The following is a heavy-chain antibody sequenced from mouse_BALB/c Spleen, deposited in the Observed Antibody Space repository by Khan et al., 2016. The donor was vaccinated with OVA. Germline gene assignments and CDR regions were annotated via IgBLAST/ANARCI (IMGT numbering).Heavy chain of an antibody. Sequence: QVQLKQSGAELARPGASVKLSCKASGYTFTNYWMQWVRQRPGQGLEWIGAIYPGDGDSTYTQKFKDKATLTADTSSNTAYMELSNLASEDSAVYYCARRGVRRGGFDYWGQGTTVTVSS. J-gene: IGHJ2*01. CDR3: ARRGVRRGGFDY. V-gene: IGHV1-87*01. CDR1: GYTFTNYW. CDR2: IYPGDGDS.